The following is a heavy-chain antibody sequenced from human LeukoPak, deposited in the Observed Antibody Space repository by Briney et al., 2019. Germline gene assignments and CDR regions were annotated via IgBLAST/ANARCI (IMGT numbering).Heavy chain of an antibody. D-gene: IGHD6-13*01. CDR2: INHSGST. CDR3: ARSEGIAAAAPFDY. Sequence: SETLSLTCAVYGGSFSGYYWRWIRQPPGKGLEWIGEINHSGSTNYSPSLKSRVTISVDTSKNQFSLKLSSVTAADTAVYYCARSEGIAAAAPFDYWGQGTLVTVSS. CDR1: GGSFSGYY. V-gene: IGHV4-34*01. J-gene: IGHJ4*02.